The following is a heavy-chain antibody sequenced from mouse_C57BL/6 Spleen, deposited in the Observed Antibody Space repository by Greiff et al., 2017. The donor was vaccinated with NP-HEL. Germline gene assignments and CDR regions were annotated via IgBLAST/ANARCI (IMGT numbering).Heavy chain of an antibody. CDR1: GFSLTSYG. V-gene: IGHV2-2*01. CDR2: IWSGGSP. J-gene: IGHJ2*01. D-gene: IGHD1-1*01. CDR3: ARNHYGSSYVPLDY. Sequence: VQLQQSGPGLVQPSQSLSIPCTVSGFSLTSYGVHWVRQSPGKGLEWLGVIWSGGSPDYNAAFISRPSISKDNSKSQVFFKMNSLQADDTAIYYCARNHYGSSYVPLDYWGQGTTLTVSS.